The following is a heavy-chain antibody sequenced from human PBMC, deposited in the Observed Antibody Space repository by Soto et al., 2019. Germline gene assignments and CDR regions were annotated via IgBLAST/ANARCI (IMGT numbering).Heavy chain of an antibody. J-gene: IGHJ4*02. CDR1: GFTFDDYA. CDR3: ANLPLYGSGFDC. CDR2: INWNGDAT. D-gene: IGHD3-10*01. Sequence: EVQLVESGGGLVQPGRSLRLSCAASGFTFDDYAIHWVRQAPGKGLEWGSGINWNGDATGYAHSGKGRFTISRDNAKNSLYLQMNSLTTEDTAVYYCANLPLYGSGFDCWGQGTLVTVSS. V-gene: IGHV3-9*01.